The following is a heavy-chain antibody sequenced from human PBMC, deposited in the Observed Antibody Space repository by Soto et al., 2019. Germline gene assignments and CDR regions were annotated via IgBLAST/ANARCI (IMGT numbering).Heavy chain of an antibody. CDR3: AREKRGGTEFCSYYYYGMDF. CDR1: GYTFTGYY. J-gene: IGHJ6*04. V-gene: IGHV1-2*04. Sequence: GASVKVSCKASGYTFTGYYMHWVRQAPGQGLEWMGWINPNSGGTNYAQKFQGWVTMTRDTSISTAYMELSRLRSDDTAVYYCAREKRGGTEFCSYYYYGMDFGGKGTTVTVSS. D-gene: IGHD2-15*01. CDR2: INPNSGGT.